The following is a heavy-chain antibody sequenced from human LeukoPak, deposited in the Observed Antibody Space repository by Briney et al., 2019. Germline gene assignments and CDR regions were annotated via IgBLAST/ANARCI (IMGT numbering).Heavy chain of an antibody. V-gene: IGHV4-34*01. J-gene: IGHJ4*02. CDR2: INHSGST. D-gene: IGHD5-18*01. CDR3: ARTYGRGYSYGYSDY. Sequence: SETLSLTCAVYGGSSSGYYWSWIRQPPGKGLEWIGEINHSGSTYYNPSLKSRVTISVDTSKNQFSLKLSSVTAADTAVYYCARTYGRGYSYGYSDYWGQGTLVTVSS. CDR1: GGSSSGYY.